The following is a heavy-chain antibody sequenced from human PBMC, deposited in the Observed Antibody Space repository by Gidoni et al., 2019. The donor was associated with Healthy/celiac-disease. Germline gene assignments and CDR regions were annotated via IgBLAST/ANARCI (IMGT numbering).Heavy chain of an antibody. CDR1: GGSFSGYY. V-gene: IGHV4-34*01. J-gene: IGHJ5*02. D-gene: IGHD3-10*01. CDR2: INHSGST. CDR3: AIGKRIYISMVRLVRSDRFDP. Sequence: PSETLSHTCAVYGGSFSGYYWSWIRQPPGKGLEWSGEINHSGSTNYNPSLKSRVTLSVDTSKNQFSLKLSSVTAADTDVYYCAIGKRIYISMVRLVRSDRFDPWGQGTLVTVSS.